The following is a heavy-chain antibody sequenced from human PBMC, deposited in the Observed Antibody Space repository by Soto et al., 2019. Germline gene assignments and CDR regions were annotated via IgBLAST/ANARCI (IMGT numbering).Heavy chain of an antibody. D-gene: IGHD1-26*01. CDR3: ARRGSGSYYDY. Sequence: EVQLLESGGGLVQPGGSLRLSCAASGFTFSSYAMRWVRQAPGKGLEWVSAVSGSGGSTYYADSVKGRFTISRDNSKNTLYLQMNSLRAEDTAVYYCARRGSGSYYDYGGQGTLVTVSS. CDR2: VSGSGGST. J-gene: IGHJ4*02. V-gene: IGHV3-23*01. CDR1: GFTFSSYA.